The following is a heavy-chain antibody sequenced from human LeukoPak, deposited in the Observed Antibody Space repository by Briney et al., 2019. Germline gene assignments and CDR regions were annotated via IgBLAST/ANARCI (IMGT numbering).Heavy chain of an antibody. J-gene: IGHJ4*02. Sequence: SETLSLTCTVSGGSIGSSSYYWGWIRQPPGKGLEWIGSIYYSGSTYYNPSLKSRVTISVDTSKNQFSLKLSSVTAADTAVYYCATRTSSSWYGLGPFGYWGQGTLVTVSS. CDR1: GGSIGSSSYY. V-gene: IGHV4-39*01. CDR3: ATRTSSSWYGLGPFGY. CDR2: IYYSGST. D-gene: IGHD6-13*01.